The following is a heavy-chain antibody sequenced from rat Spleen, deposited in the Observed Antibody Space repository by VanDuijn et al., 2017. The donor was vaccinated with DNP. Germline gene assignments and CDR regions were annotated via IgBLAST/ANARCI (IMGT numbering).Heavy chain of an antibody. Sequence: EVQLVESGGDLVRPGRSLKLSCVASEFTFNNYWMTWVRQAPKKGLEWVATIIYDGSRTYYRDSVKGRFTISRDNAKSTLYLQMDSLRSEDTATYYCATRIIRGTLYAMDAWGQGTSVTVSS. D-gene: IGHD4-3*01. CDR1: EFTFNNYW. V-gene: IGHV5S10*01. CDR3: ATRIIRGTLYAMDA. J-gene: IGHJ4*01. CDR2: IIYDGSRT.